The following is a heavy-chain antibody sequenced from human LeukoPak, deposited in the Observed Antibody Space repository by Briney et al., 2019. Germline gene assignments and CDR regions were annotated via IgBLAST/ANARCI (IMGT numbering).Heavy chain of an antibody. Sequence: PSETLSLTCAVYGGSFSGYYWSWIRQPPGKGLEWIGSIYYSGSTYYNPSLKSRVTISVDTSKNQFSLKLSSVTAADTAVYYCARSTVNTNFVFYWGQGTLVTVSS. J-gene: IGHJ4*02. V-gene: IGHV4-34*01. CDR1: GGSFSGYY. CDR2: IYYSGST. D-gene: IGHD4-17*01. CDR3: ARSTVNTNFVFY.